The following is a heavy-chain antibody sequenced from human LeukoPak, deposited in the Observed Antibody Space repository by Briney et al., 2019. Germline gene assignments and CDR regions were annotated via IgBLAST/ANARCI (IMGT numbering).Heavy chain of an antibody. CDR3: ASGDWLSGVDY. Sequence: ATVKVSRKASGYTFTGYYMHWGRQAPGQGLEWMGWINPNSGGTNYEQKFQGRVTMTRDTSISTAYMELSRLRSDDTAVYYCASGDWLSGVDYWSQRTLVTVSS. CDR1: GYTFTGYY. CDR2: INPNSGGT. D-gene: IGHD3/OR15-3a*01. J-gene: IGHJ4*02. V-gene: IGHV1-2*02.